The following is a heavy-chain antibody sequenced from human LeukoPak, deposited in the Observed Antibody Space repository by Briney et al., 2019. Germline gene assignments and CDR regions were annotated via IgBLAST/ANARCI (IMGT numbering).Heavy chain of an antibody. CDR1: GYTFTTYG. V-gene: IGHV1-18*01. CDR3: ARLSYDGEGY. D-gene: IGHD3-10*01. CDR2: ISAFTGNT. Sequence: ASVKVSCKTSGYTFTTYGIFWVRQAPGQGLEYMGWISAFTGNTNYAQKFQGRVAMTMDTSTSTVEMELGSLKYDDTAVYFCARLSYDGEGYWGEGTLVTVSS. J-gene: IGHJ4*02.